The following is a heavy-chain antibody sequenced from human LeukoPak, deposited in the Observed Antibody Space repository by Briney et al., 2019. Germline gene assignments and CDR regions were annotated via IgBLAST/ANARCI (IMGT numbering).Heavy chain of an antibody. CDR1: GGSVSSYY. CDR2: IYYSGST. J-gene: IGHJ6*02. V-gene: IGHV4-59*02. CDR3: ARDHYDTSGYSNGMDV. D-gene: IGHD3-22*01. Sequence: SETLSLTCTVSGGSVSSYYWSWVRQPPGKGLEWIGYIYYSGSTNYNPSLKSRVTISVDTSKNQFSLKLSSVTAADTAVYYCARDHYDTSGYSNGMDVWGQGTTVTVSS.